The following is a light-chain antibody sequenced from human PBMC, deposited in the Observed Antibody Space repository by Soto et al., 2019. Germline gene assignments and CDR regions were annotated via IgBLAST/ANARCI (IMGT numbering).Light chain of an antibody. V-gene: IGLV7-43*01. Sequence: QAVVTQEPSLTVSPGGTGTLNCASSTGAVTSAYYANWFQQKPGQAPRALIYNSNNKHSWTPARFSGSLLGGTAALTLSGVQPEDEADYYCLFFSGGAGVCVGGTKLTVL. CDR1: TGAVTSAYY. CDR3: LFFSGGAGV. J-gene: IGLJ3*02. CDR2: NSN.